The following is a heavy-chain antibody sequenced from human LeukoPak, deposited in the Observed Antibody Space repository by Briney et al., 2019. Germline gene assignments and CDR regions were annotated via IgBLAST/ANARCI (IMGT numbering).Heavy chain of an antibody. CDR2: ISGSSGAT. Sequence: PGGSLRLSCAASGFTFSSYSMAWVRQAPGKGLEWVSIISGSSGATFYADSVKGRFTISRDNSKNTLYLAMSSLRVEDTAVYYCAKEGDRGFVVADYFDYWGQGTLVTVSS. CDR3: AKEGDRGFVVADYFDY. J-gene: IGHJ4*02. CDR1: GFTFSSYS. D-gene: IGHD2-15*01. V-gene: IGHV3-23*01.